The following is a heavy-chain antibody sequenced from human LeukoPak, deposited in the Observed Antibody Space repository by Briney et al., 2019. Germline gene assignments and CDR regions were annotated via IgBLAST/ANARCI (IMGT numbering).Heavy chain of an antibody. CDR1: GFSFSSYA. CDR2: ISTSGTAT. J-gene: IGHJ4*02. Sequence: GGSLRLSCAASGFSFSSYAMSWVRQAPGKGLERVSLISTSGTATYYADSVKGRFTISRDNSKNTMYLQMNSLGAEDTALYYCAKGSYSSGWISDYWGQGTLVTVSS. V-gene: IGHV3-23*01. D-gene: IGHD6-19*01. CDR3: AKGSYSSGWISDY.